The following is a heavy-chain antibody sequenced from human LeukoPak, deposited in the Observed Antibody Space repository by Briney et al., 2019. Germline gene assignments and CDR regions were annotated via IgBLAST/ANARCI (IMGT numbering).Heavy chain of an antibody. D-gene: IGHD3-3*01. CDR2: ISAYNGNT. CDR3: ARASFGDFGVVIITDCAFDI. CDR1: GYTFTSYG. J-gene: IGHJ3*02. V-gene: IGHV1-18*01. Sequence: ASVKVSCKASGYTFTSYGISWVRQAPGQGLEWMGWISAYNGNTNYAQKLQGRVTMTTDTSTSTAYMELRSLRSEDTAVYYCARASFGDFGVVIITDCAFDIWGQGTMVTVSS.